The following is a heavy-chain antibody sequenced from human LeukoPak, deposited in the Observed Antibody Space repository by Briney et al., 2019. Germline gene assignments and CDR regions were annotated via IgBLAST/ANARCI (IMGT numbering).Heavy chain of an antibody. D-gene: IGHD2-15*01. Sequence: GASVKVSCKASGYTFTSYDINWVRQATGQGLEWMGWMNPNSGNTGYAQKFQGRVTMTRNTSISTAYMELSSLRSEDTAVYYCARVICSGGSCYYYYYGVDVWGQGTTVTVSS. J-gene: IGHJ6*02. CDR1: GYTFTSYD. V-gene: IGHV1-8*01. CDR3: ARVICSGGSCYYYYYGVDV. CDR2: MNPNSGNT.